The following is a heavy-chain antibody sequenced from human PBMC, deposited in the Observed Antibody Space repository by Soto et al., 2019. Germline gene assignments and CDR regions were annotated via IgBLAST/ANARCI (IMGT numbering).Heavy chain of an antibody. D-gene: IGHD3-3*01. V-gene: IGHV1-69*06. Sequence: QVQLVQSGAEVKKPGSSVKVSCKASGGTFSSYAISWVRQAPGQGLEWMGGIIPIFGTANYAQKFQGRVTITADKSTSTAYMELSSLRSEDTAVYHCAREGRDYDFWSGNDAFDIWGQGTMVTVSS. J-gene: IGHJ3*02. CDR1: GGTFSSYA. CDR2: IIPIFGTA. CDR3: AREGRDYDFWSGNDAFDI.